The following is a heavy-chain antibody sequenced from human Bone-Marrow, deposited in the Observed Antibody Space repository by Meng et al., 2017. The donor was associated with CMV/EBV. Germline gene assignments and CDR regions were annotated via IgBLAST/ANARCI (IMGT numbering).Heavy chain of an antibody. CDR1: GFSLRTSGVG. V-gene: IGHV2-70*04. CDR3: ARTHNGYSSGWYEDAFDI. D-gene: IGHD6-19*01. Sequence: SGPTLVKPTPTLTLTCSSSGFSLRTSGVGVGWIRQPPGKALEWRARIDWDDDKFYSTSLKTRLTISKDTSKNQVVLTMTNMDPVDTATYYCARTHNGYSSGWYEDAFDIWGQGTMVTVSS. J-gene: IGHJ3*02. CDR2: IDWDDDK.